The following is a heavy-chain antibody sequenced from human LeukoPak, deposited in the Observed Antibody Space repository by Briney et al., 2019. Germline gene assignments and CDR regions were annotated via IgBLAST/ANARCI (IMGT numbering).Heavy chain of an antibody. D-gene: IGHD3-9*01. J-gene: IGHJ5*02. Sequence: ASVKVSCKASGYTFTSYDINWVRRATGQGLEWMGWMNPNSGNTGYAQKFQGRVTMTRNTSISTAYMELSSLRSEDTAAYYCARGATSAILRYFDWLLRYWFDPWGQGTLVTVSS. CDR2: MNPNSGNT. CDR3: ARGATSAILRYFDWLLRYWFDP. V-gene: IGHV1-8*01. CDR1: GYTFTSYD.